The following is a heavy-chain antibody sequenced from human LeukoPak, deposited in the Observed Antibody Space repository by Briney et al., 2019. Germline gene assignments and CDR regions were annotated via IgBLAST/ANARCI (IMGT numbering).Heavy chain of an antibody. CDR2: ISSSSCYI. D-gene: IGHD3-10*01. J-gene: IGHJ6*04. CDR1: VFTFSSYS. Sequence: GGTLRLSCAASVFTFSSYSMNWVRQAPGKGLEWVSSISSSSCYIYYADSLQGRFTISKHNDKNSLYLQMNSLRAEDTVLYYCETVHYGSGSYLRSAAYYYYYGMAVWGKGTTVTVSS. V-gene: IGHV3-21*01. CDR3: ETVHYGSGSYLRSAAYYYYYGMAV.